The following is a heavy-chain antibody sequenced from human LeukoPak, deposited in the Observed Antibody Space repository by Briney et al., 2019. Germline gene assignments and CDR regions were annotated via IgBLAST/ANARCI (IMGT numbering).Heavy chain of an antibody. CDR3: ASYRYGSSFAFDI. CDR1: VYTDSTNY. CDR2: IYSGGST. V-gene: IGHV3-66*01. J-gene: IGHJ3*02. D-gene: IGHD6-6*01. Sequence: GGSLTLSCRASVYTDSTNYMSWVRHAPGKGLEGVSIIYSGGSTYYADSVKGRFTSSRDNSKNTLYLQMNSLRAEDTAVYYCASYRYGSSFAFDIWGQGTMVTVSS.